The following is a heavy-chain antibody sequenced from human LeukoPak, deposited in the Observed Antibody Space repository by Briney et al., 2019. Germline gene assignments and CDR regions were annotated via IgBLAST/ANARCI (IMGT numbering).Heavy chain of an antibody. CDR1: GYTFTGYY. V-gene: IGHV1-2*06. CDR2: INPNSGGT. CDR3: AREEIVVVVVATRGTNWFDP. Sequence: ASVKVSCKASGYTFTGYYMHWVRQAPGQGLEWMGRINPNSGGTNYAQKFQGRVTMTRDTSISTAYMELSRLRSDDTAVYYCAREEIVVVVVATRGTNWFDPWGQGTLVTVSS. J-gene: IGHJ5*02. D-gene: IGHD2-15*01.